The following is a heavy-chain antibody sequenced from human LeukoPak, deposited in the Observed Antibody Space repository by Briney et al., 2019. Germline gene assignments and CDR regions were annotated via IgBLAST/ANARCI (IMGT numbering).Heavy chain of an antibody. D-gene: IGHD3-10*01. CDR1: GGTFSSYA. J-gene: IGHJ4*02. Sequence: SVKVSCKASGGTFSSYAISWVRQAPGQGLEWMGGIIPIFGTANYAQKFQGRVAITADESTSTAYMELSSLRSEDTAVYYCARDRYYGSGSSDYWGQGTLVTVSS. V-gene: IGHV1-69*13. CDR3: ARDRYYGSGSSDY. CDR2: IIPIFGTA.